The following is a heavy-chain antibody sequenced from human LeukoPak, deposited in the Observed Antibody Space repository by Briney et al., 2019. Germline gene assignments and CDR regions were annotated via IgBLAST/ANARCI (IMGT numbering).Heavy chain of an antibody. V-gene: IGHV4-30-2*01. CDR3: ARDRPTGGIDY. D-gene: IGHD7-27*01. Sequence: SQTLSLTCAVSGGSISSGGYSWSWIRQPPGKGLEWIGYIYHSGSAYYNPSLKSRVTISVDRSKNQFSLKLSSVTAADTAVYYCARDRPTGGIDYWGQGTLVTVSS. CDR1: GGSISSGGYS. CDR2: IYHSGSA. J-gene: IGHJ4*02.